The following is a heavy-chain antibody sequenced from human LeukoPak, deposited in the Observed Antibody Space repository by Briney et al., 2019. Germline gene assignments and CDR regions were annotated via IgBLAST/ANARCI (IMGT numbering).Heavy chain of an antibody. CDR3: ARVYQSAEYYFDY. J-gene: IGHJ4*02. D-gene: IGHD2-2*01. CDR1: GDSISSYC. V-gene: IGHV4-59*01. CDR2: IYYTGST. Sequence: PSETLSLTCTVSGDSISSYCWSWIRQPPGKGLEWIGYIYYTGSTEYHPSLKSRVTISLDTSKNQFSLKLTSVTAADTAVYYCARVYQSAEYYFDYWGQGNLVSVSS.